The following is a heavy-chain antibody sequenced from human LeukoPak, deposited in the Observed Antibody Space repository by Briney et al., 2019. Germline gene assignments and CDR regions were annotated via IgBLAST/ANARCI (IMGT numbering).Heavy chain of an antibody. D-gene: IGHD3-3*01. Sequence: GGSLRLSCAASGFSFSSYSMNWVRQAPGKGLEWVSSISRTSSYIYYADSVKGRFTISRDNAENSLYLQMNSLRAEDTAVYYCARLDYDFWSGYDAFDIWGQGTMVTVSS. CDR3: ARLDYDFWSGYDAFDI. CDR2: ISRTSSYI. V-gene: IGHV3-21*01. J-gene: IGHJ3*02. CDR1: GFSFSSYS.